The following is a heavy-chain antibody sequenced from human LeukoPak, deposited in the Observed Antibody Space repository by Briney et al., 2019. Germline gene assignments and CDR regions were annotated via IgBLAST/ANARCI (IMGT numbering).Heavy chain of an antibody. J-gene: IGHJ3*02. Sequence: SETLSLTCTVSGGSISSYYWNWIRQSPGKGLEWIGYIYYGGSTNYNPSLKSRVTMSVDTSKSQFSLELSSVTAADTAVYYCATYYYDGTGYYYRGFHIWGQGTMVSVSS. CDR3: ATYYYDGTGYYYRGFHI. CDR2: IYYGGST. V-gene: IGHV4-59*01. CDR1: GGSISSYY. D-gene: IGHD3-22*01.